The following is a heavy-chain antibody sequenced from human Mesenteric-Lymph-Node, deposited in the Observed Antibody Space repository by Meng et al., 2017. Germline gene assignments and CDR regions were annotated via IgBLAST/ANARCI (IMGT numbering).Heavy chain of an antibody. CDR3: ARSLVGPTRVYDAFDI. CDR2: ISNSGST. D-gene: IGHD1-26*01. J-gene: IGHJ3*02. V-gene: IGHV4-59*01. Sequence: GSLRLSCTVSGASMSDYYWSWIRQPPGKSLEWIGYISNSGSTNYNPSLWSRVTISRDTSMNHFSLNVSGVTAADTAVYYCARSLVGPTRVYDAFDIWGQGTMVTVSS. CDR1: GASMSDYY.